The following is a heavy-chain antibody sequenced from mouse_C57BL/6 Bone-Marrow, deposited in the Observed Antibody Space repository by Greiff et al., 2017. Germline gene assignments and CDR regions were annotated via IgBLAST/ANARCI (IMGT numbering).Heavy chain of an antibody. CDR2: INPNYGST. J-gene: IGHJ4*01. CDR3: TCDGNYLYAMAY. D-gene: IGHD2-1*01. Sequence: EVQLQQSGPELVKPGASVKISCKASGYTFTDYYMNWVKQSNGQSLEWIGGINPNYGSTSYNQKVKGKATLTVDKSSSTAYLQLSSLTSEDTAVYYCTCDGNYLYAMAYWGQGTSVTVSA. CDR1: GYTFTDYY. V-gene: IGHV1-39*01.